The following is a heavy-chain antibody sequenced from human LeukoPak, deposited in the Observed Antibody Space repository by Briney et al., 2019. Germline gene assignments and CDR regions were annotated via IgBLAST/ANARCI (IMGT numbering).Heavy chain of an antibody. J-gene: IGHJ5*02. D-gene: IGHD4-17*01. V-gene: IGHV3-53*01. CDR3: IVFGDSNH. Sequence: GGSLRLSCAASGLTGSHNYVSWVRQAPGKGLEWVSATHTSGDTCYADSVKGRFTISRDTSKNTLYLQINSLRVEDTAVYYCIVFGDSNHWGQGTLVTVSS. CDR2: THTSGDT. CDR1: GLTGSHNY.